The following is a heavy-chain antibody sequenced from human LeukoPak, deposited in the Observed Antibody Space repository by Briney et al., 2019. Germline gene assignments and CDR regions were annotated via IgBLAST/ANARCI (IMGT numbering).Heavy chain of an antibody. V-gene: IGHV4-39*07. CDR2: IYYSGST. D-gene: IGHD3-22*01. J-gene: IGHJ4*02. Sequence: SETLSLTCTVSGGSISSSSYYWGWIRQPPGKGLEWIGSIYYSGSTYYNPSLKSRVTISADTSKNRFFLKLSSVTAADTAVYYCARASTMIAPSVDYWGQGTLVTVSS. CDR3: ARASTMIAPSVDY. CDR1: GGSISSSSYY.